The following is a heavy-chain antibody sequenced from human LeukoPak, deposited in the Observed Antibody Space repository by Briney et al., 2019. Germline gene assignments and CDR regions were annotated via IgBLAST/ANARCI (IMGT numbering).Heavy chain of an antibody. CDR1: GGSVITTKYY. Sequence: PSETLSLTCTVSGGSVITTKYYGGWVRQPPGKGLEWIGSMYYSGITYYNPSLESRVAISVDTSKNQFSLNLSSVTAADTAVYFCARAGGYSYAFDSWGQGILVTVSS. J-gene: IGHJ4*02. CDR3: ARAGGYSYAFDS. V-gene: IGHV4-39*07. D-gene: IGHD5-18*01. CDR2: MYYSGIT.